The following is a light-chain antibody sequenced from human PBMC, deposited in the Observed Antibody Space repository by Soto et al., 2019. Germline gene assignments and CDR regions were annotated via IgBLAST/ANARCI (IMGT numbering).Light chain of an antibody. CDR1: QNIDNW. V-gene: IGKV1-5*01. CDR2: AAS. CDR3: QQFSSYST. J-gene: IGKJ1*01. Sequence: DIQMTQSPSTLSASVGDRVTITCRASQNIDNWLAWYQQRPGKAPNLLIYAASTLETGVPSRFSGSGSGTEFTLTIRSLKHDDFATYYCQQFSSYSTFGQGTKVDIK.